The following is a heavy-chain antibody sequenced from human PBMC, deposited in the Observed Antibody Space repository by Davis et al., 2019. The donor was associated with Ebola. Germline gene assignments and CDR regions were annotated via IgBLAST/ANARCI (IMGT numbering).Heavy chain of an antibody. Sequence: ASVKVSCQASGYTFTGYYMHWVRQAPGQGLEWMGWINPNSGGTNYAQKFQGRVTMTRDTSISTAYMELSRLRSDDTAVYYCARGALGYCSSTSCSLLLDYYSGMDVWGQGTTVTVSS. CDR1: GYTFTGYY. J-gene: IGHJ6*02. CDR3: ARGALGYCSSTSCSLLLDYYSGMDV. CDR2: INPNSGGT. V-gene: IGHV1-2*02. D-gene: IGHD2-2*01.